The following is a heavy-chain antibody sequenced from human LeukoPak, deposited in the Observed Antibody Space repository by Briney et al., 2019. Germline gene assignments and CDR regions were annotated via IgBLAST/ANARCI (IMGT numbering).Heavy chain of an antibody. CDR2: ITGSGGRT. J-gene: IGHJ4*02. CDR1: GFTFSSYA. V-gene: IGHV3-23*01. Sequence: PGGSLRLSCAASGFTFSSYAMTWVRQVPGTGLEWVSGITGSGGRTYYADSVKGRFTISRDNSKNTLYLQMNSLRVEDTAVYYCAKDGVYSSSWYFLDYWGQGTLVTVSS. CDR3: AKDGVYSSSWYFLDY. D-gene: IGHD6-13*01.